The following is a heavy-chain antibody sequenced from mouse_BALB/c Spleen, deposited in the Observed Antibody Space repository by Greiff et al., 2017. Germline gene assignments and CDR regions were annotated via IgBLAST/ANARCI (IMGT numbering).Heavy chain of an antibody. CDR3: ARGKLGLDY. CDR2: INPSTGYT. Sequence: QVHVKQSGAELAKPGASVKMSCKASGYTFTSYWMHWVKQRPGQGLEWIGYINPSTGYTEYNQKFKDKATLTADKSSSTAYMQLSSLTSEDSAVYYCARGKLGLDYWGQGTTLTVSS. CDR1: GYTFTSYW. V-gene: IGHV1-7*01. J-gene: IGHJ2*01. D-gene: IGHD4-1*01.